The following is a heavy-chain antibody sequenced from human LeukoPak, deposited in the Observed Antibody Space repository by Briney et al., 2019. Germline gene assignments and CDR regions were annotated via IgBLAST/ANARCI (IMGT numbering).Heavy chain of an antibody. V-gene: IGHV4-34*01. CDR1: GGSFSGYY. J-gene: IGHJ6*03. CDR3: ARALYYYYMDV. Sequence: KPSETLSLTCAVYGGSFSGYYWSWIRQPPGKGLEWIGEINHSGSTNYNPSLKSRVTISVDTSKNQFSLKLSSVTAADTAVYYCARALYYYYMDVWGKGTTVTVSS. CDR2: INHSGST.